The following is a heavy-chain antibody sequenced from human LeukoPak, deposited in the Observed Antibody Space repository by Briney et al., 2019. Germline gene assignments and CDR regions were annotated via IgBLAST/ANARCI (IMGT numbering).Heavy chain of an antibody. Sequence: PGGTLRLSCAASGFTFNTYGLSWVRQAPGKGLEWVSGISGSGGATYYADSVRGRFTISRDNSKNTLYMQMNSLRAEDTAVYYCAKVAGYCSSTSCYGDNNGFDPWGQGTLVTVSS. J-gene: IGHJ5*02. CDR1: GFTFNTYG. D-gene: IGHD2-2*01. CDR2: ISGSGGAT. CDR3: AKVAGYCSSTSCYGDNNGFDP. V-gene: IGHV3-23*01.